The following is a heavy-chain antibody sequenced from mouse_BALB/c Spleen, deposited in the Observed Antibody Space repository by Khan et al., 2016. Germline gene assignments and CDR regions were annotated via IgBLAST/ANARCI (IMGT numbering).Heavy chain of an antibody. CDR3: ARRGNYFDY. V-gene: IGHV3-2*02. CDR2: ISYSGST. Sequence: EVQLQESGPGLVKPSQSLSLTCTVTGYSITSDYAWNWIRQFPGNKLEWMGYISYSGSTSYNPSLKSRISITRDTSKNQFFLQLNSVTTEDTATYYRARRGNYFDYWGQGTTLTVSS. J-gene: IGHJ2*01. CDR1: GYSITSDYA.